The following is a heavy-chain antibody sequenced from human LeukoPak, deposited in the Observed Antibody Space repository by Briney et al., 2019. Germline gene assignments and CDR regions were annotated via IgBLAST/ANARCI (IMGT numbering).Heavy chain of an antibody. CDR3: ARGGIFNPYEL. CDR2: IYNGDMA. V-gene: IGHV3-66*01. Sequence: GGSLRLSCAASGLTVSSNYMSWVRQAPGKGLEWLSVIYNGDMAYYADSVKGRFTISRDNSKNTLYLQMNNLRAEDTAVYYCARGGIFNPYELWGQGTLVTVSS. CDR1: GLTVSSNY. D-gene: IGHD3-22*01. J-gene: IGHJ4*02.